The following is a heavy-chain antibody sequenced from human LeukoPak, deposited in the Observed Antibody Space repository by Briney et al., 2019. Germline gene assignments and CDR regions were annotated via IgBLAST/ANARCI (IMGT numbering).Heavy chain of an antibody. V-gene: IGHV1-69*13. CDR3: ARGWLAETTVVTPYNY. CDR1: GGTFSSYA. CDR2: IIPIFGTA. D-gene: IGHD4-23*01. J-gene: IGHJ4*02. Sequence: ASVKVSCKASGGTFSSYAINWVRQAPGQGLEWMGGIIPIFGTAHYSQKFQGRVTITAVDSMSTAYMELSSLRSDDTAVYFCARGWLAETTVVTPYNYWGQGTLVTVSS.